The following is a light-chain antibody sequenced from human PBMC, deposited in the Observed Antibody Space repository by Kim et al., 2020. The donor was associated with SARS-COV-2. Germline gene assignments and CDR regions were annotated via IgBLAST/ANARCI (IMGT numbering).Light chain of an antibody. CDR1: QSFSSW. J-gene: IGKJ5*01. CDR3: QQYNSYPIT. V-gene: IGKV1-5*03. CDR2: QTS. Sequence: DIQMTQSPSTVSASVGDRVTITCRASQSFSSWLAWYQQKPGKAPKLLIYQTSSLQSGVPSRFSGSGSGTEFTLTINCLQPDDFATYYCQQYNSYPITFGQGTRLEIK.